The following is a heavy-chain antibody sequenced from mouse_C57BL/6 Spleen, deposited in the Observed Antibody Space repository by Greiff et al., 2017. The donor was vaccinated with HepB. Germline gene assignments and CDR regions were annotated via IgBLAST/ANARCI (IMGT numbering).Heavy chain of an antibody. J-gene: IGHJ2*01. D-gene: IGHD3-2*02. V-gene: IGHV5-6*01. CDR1: GFTFSSYG. CDR2: ISSGGSYT. Sequence: EVHLVESGGDLVKPGGSLKLSCAASGFTFSSYGMSWVRQTPDKRLEWVATISSGGSYTYYPDSVKGRFTISRDNAKNTLYLQMSSLKSEDTAMYYCARQGSSGFDYWGQGTTLTVSS. CDR3: ARQGSSGFDY.